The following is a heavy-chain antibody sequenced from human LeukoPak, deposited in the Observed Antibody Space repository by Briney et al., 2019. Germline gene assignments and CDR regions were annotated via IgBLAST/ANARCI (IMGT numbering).Heavy chain of an antibody. D-gene: IGHD6-13*01. V-gene: IGHV4-34*01. J-gene: IGHJ5*02. Sequence: SETLSLTCAVYGGSFSGYYWSWIRQPPGKGLEWIGEINHSGSTNYNPSLKSRVTIPVDTSKNQFSLKLSSVTAADTAVYYCARHAQQQLTHGWFDPWGQGTLVTVSS. CDR1: GGSFSGYY. CDR2: INHSGST. CDR3: ARHAQQQLTHGWFDP.